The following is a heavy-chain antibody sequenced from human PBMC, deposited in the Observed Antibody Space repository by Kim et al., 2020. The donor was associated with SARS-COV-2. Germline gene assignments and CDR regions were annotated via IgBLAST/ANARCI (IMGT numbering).Heavy chain of an antibody. V-gene: IGHV3-23*01. D-gene: IGHD2-21*02. J-gene: IGHJ4*02. CDR3: AKGRMTADWLLDY. Sequence: TATGKGRFTISGDNSKTPLYLQMNSLRAEDTAVYYWAKGRMTADWLLDYWGQGTLVTVSS.